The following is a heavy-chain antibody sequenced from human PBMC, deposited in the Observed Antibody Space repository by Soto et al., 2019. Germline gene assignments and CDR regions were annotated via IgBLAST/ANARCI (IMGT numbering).Heavy chain of an antibody. J-gene: IGHJ5*01. CDR1: GLTFNRYW. CDR3: ARQFCSGGNCYTYYFDP. Sequence: GGSLRLSCAASGLTFNRYWMHWVRHAPGKGLVWVSHINTDGSNTNYADSVKGRFTISRDNAKSTLFLQMNSLRDEDTAVYYCARQFCSGGNCYTYYFDPWGQGIPVTVSS. CDR2: INTDGSNT. D-gene: IGHD2-15*01. V-gene: IGHV3-74*01.